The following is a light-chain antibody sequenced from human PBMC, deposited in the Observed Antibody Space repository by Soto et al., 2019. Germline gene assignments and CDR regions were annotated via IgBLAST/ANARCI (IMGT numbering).Light chain of an antibody. J-gene: IGKJ3*01. CDR1: QGIRNI. CDR2: AAS. V-gene: IGKV1-27*01. Sequence: DIQMNQSPTSLSASVGDRVTITFRASQGIRNIVAWDQQKRRTATKLLIYAASTLQSGVPSRCLGSRSRTYFTLTINSLKAEYAETYCCQKYISVLMFGPGTKVEIQ. CDR3: QKYISVLM.